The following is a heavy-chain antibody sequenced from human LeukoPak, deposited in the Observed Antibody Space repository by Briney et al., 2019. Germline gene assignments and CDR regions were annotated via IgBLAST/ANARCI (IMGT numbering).Heavy chain of an antibody. Sequence: PGGSLRLSCAASGFTFSSYGMHWVRQAPGKGLEWVAFIRYDGSNKYYADSVKGRFTISRDNSKNTLYLQMNSLRAEDTAVYYCAKVTDSFGVVIHDAFDIWGQGTMVTVSS. CDR3: AKVTDSFGVVIHDAFDI. J-gene: IGHJ3*02. CDR2: IRYDGSNK. V-gene: IGHV3-30*02. CDR1: GFTFSSYG. D-gene: IGHD3-3*01.